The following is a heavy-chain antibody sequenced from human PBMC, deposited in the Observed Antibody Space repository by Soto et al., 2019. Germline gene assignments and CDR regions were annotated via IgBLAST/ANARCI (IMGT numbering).Heavy chain of an antibody. Sequence: QITLKESGPTLVKPTPTLTLTCTFSWFSLSTSGVGVGWIRHPPGKALEWLALIYWDDDKRYSPSLKSRLTITKVTSKNQVVLTMTNMDPVYTATYYCAHRRIAAAINAFDIWVQGTMVTVSS. J-gene: IGHJ3*02. V-gene: IGHV2-5*02. CDR1: WFSLSTSGVG. CDR3: AHRRIAAAINAFDI. CDR2: IYWDDDK. D-gene: IGHD6-13*01.